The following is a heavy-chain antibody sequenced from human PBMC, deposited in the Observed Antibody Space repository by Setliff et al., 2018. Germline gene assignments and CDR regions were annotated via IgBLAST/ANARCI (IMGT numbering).Heavy chain of an antibody. Sequence: PSETLSLTCTVSGDSISSRRNYWGWFRQPAGKELEWIGQIYTSWSTNYDPSLKSRVTISLDTSKNQFSLSLTSVTAEGTAVYYWSRISGFQYIDVWDKGTTVTVSS. D-gene: IGHD3-3*01. V-gene: IGHV4-61*09. CDR1: GDSISSRRNY. J-gene: IGHJ6*03. CDR2: IYTSWST. CDR3: SRISGFQYIDV.